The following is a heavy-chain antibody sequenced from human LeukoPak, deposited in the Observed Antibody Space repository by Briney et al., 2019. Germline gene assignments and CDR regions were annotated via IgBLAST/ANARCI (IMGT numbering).Heavy chain of an antibody. CDR2: ISGSGSTI. CDR1: GFTFSSYE. J-gene: IGHJ6*02. CDR3: ARDRYYYGSGSYYPGDYYGMDV. Sequence: GGSLRLSCAASGFTFSSYEMNWVRQAPGKGLEWVSYISGSGSTIYYADSVKGRFTISRDNAKNSLYLQMNSLRAEDTAVYYCARDRYYYGSGSYYPGDYYGMDVWGQGTTVTVSS. D-gene: IGHD3-10*01. V-gene: IGHV3-48*03.